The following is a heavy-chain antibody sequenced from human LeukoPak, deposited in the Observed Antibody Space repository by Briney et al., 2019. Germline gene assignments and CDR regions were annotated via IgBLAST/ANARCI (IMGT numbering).Heavy chain of an antibody. CDR3: ARESGPGSYWSRYYFDY. D-gene: IGHD1-26*01. CDR1: GFTFSTYS. CDR2: ISGSGGST. Sequence: GGSLRLSCAASGFTFSTYSMNWVRQAPGKGLEWVSAISGSGGSTYYADSVKGRFTISRDNSKNTLYLQMNSLRAEDTAVYYCARESGPGSYWSRYYFDYWGQGTLVTVSS. V-gene: IGHV3-23*01. J-gene: IGHJ4*02.